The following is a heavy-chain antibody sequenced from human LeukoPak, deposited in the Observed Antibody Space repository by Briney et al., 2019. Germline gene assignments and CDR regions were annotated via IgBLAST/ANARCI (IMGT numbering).Heavy chain of an antibody. CDR1: GFTFSSYG. Sequence: PGGSLRLSCAASGFTFSSYGMHWVRQAPGKGLEWVANIKQDGSEKYYVDSVKGRFTISRDNAKNSLYLQMNSLRAEDTAVYYCARGPRGVVAATPNYWGQGTLVTVSS. V-gene: IGHV3-7*03. CDR3: ARGPRGVVAATPNY. CDR2: IKQDGSEK. J-gene: IGHJ4*02. D-gene: IGHD2-15*01.